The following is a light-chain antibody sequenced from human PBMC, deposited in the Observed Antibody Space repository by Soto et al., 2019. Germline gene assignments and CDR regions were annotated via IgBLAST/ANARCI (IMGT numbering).Light chain of an antibody. J-gene: IGKJ5*01. CDR3: QQDYSPLIT. V-gene: IGKV4-1*01. CDR1: QSVLYSSNNKNY. Sequence: DIVMTQSPDSLAVSLGERATINCKSSQSVLYSSNNKNYLAWYQQKPGQPPKLLIYWASTRESGVPDRFSGSGSETDLTLAISSLQAEDGAVYYCQQDYSPLITFGQGTRLEIK. CDR2: WAS.